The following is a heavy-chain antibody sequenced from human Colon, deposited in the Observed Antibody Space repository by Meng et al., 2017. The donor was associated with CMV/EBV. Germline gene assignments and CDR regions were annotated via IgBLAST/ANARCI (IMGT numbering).Heavy chain of an antibody. CDR1: GGSFSGYY. Sequence: GSLRLSCAVYGGSFSGYYWSWIRQPPGKGLEWIGEINHSGSTNYNPSLKSRVTISVDTSKNQFSLKLSSVTAADTAVYYCATVVRFPVGGQYYYHGMDVWGQGTTVTVSS. J-gene: IGHJ6*02. V-gene: IGHV4-34*01. CDR3: ATVVRFPVGGQYYYHGMDV. D-gene: IGHD3-16*01. CDR2: INHSGST.